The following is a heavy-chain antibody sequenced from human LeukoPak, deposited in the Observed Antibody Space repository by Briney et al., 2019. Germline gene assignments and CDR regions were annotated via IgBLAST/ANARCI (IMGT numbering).Heavy chain of an antibody. CDR2: IRPSGST. J-gene: IGHJ4*02. D-gene: IGHD1-14*01. V-gene: IGHV4-34*01. CDR1: GGSFSGYY. CDR3: ARKGPEHLPTYFDH. Sequence: PSETLSLTCAVYGGSFSGYYWSWIRQSPGQGLEWIGYIRPSGSTNYNPSLSGRVAISLDKSRNHFTLMVTAVTAADTAFYYCARKGPEHLPTYFDHWGRGILVTVSS.